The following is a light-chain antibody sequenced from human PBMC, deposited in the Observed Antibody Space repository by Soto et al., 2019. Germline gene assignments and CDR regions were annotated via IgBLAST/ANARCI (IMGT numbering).Light chain of an antibody. V-gene: IGLV1-40*01. CDR2: GNS. J-gene: IGLJ1*01. Sequence: QSVLTQPPSVSRAPGQRVTISCTGSSSNIGAGYDVHWYQQLPGTAPKLLIYGNSNRPSGVPDRFSGSKSGTSASLAITGLQAEDEADYYCQSYDSSLSVFYVFGTGTKVTVL. CDR3: QSYDSSLSVFYV. CDR1: SSNIGAGYD.